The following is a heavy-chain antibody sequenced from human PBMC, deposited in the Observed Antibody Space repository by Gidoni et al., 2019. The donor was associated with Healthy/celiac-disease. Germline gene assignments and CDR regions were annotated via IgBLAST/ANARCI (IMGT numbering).Heavy chain of an antibody. CDR2: IYSGGST. CDR1: GFTVSSNY. J-gene: IGHJ6*02. V-gene: IGHV3-53*02. Sequence: EVQLVETGGGLIQPGGSLRLSCAASGFTVSSNYMSWVRQAPGKGLEWVSVIYSGGSTYYADSVKGRFTISRDNSKNTLYLQMNSLRAEDTAVYYCARDTQYYYDSSGYYALDSGMDVWGQGTTVTVSS. D-gene: IGHD3-22*01. CDR3: ARDTQYYYDSSGYYALDSGMDV.